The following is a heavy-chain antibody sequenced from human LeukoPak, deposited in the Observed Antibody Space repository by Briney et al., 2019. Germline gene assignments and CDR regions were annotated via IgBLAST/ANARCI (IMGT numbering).Heavy chain of an antibody. Sequence: PGGSLRLSCVGSGFTFSDYAMNWVRQTPGKGLEWISSLGARGDIYYADSVQGRFTISRDSPNNAAHLQMNSLRPEDTAIYYCTKRGPGPVAGSYDFWGQGTLVTVSS. D-gene: IGHD6-19*01. J-gene: IGHJ4*02. CDR1: GFTFSDYA. CDR3: TKRGPGPVAGSYDF. CDR2: LGARGDI. V-gene: IGHV3-23*01.